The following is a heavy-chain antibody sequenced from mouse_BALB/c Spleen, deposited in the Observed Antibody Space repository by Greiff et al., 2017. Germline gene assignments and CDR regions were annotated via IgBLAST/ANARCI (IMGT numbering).Heavy chain of an antibody. CDR1: GFNIKDTY. J-gene: IGHJ4*01. Sequence: VQLQQSGAELVKPGASVKLSCTASGFNIKDTYMHWVKQRPEQGLEWIGRIDPANGNTKYDPKFQGKATITADTSSNTAYLQLSSLTSEDTAVYYCARRDVDYDDAMDDWGQGTSVTVSS. V-gene: IGHV14-3*02. D-gene: IGHD2-4*01. CDR2: IDPANGNT. CDR3: ARRDVDYDDAMDD.